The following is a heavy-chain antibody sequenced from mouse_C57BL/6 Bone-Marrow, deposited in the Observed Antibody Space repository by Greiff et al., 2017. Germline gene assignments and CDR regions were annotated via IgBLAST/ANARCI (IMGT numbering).Heavy chain of an antibody. J-gene: IGHJ2*01. D-gene: IGHD1-1*01. CDR3: ARGSTTVVATRVYYFDY. CDR1: GYTFTSYW. V-gene: IGHV1-50*01. Sequence: QVQPHHPFSYLFNPFSSFNLSCKASGYTFTSYWMQWVKQRPGQGLEWIGEIDPSDSYTNYNQKFKGKATLTVDTSSSTAYMQLSSLTSEDSAVYYCARGSTTVVATRVYYFDYWGQGTTLTVSS. CDR2: IDPSDSYT.